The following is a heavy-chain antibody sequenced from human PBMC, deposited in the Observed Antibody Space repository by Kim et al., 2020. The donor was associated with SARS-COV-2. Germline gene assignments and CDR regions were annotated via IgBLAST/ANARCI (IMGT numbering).Heavy chain of an antibody. CDR1: GFTFSSYG. CDR2: ISYDGSNK. CDR3: AILGGVRGDYVMDV. Sequence: GGSLRLSCAASGFTFSSYGMHWVRQAPGKGLEWVAVISYDGSNKYYADSVKGRFTISRDNSKNTLYLQMNSLRAEDTAVYYCAILGGVRGDYVMDVWGQGTTVTVSS. V-gene: IGHV3-30*03. J-gene: IGHJ6*02. D-gene: IGHD3-10*01.